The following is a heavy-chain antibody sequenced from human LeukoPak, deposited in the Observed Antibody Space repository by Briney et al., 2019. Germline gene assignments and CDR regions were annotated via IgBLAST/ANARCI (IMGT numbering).Heavy chain of an antibody. CDR3: ARVSITMVRGVRGGVFDY. CDR1: GYTFTSYY. Sequence: ASVKVSCKASGYTFTSYYMHWVRQAPGQGLEWMGIINPSGGSTSYAQKFQGRVTMTRDTSTSTVYMELSSLRSEDTAVYYCARVSITMVRGVRGGVFDYWGQGTLVTVSS. J-gene: IGHJ4*02. D-gene: IGHD3-10*01. V-gene: IGHV1-46*01. CDR2: INPSGGST.